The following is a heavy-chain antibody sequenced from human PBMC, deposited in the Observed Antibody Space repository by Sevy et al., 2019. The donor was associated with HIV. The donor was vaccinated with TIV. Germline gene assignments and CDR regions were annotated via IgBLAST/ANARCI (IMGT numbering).Heavy chain of an antibody. V-gene: IGHV5-51*01. CDR1: GYDFTTYW. D-gene: IGHD1-26*01. CDR3: ARPMSGTRSPFNY. J-gene: IGHJ4*02. CDR2: IYPGDSDT. Sequence: GESLKISCKGSGYDFTTYWIAWVRQMPGKGLEWMGVIYPGDSDTRYNPSFQGQVTISADNSITTANLQWNSLKASDTAMYYCARPMSGTRSPFNYWGRGTLVTVSS.